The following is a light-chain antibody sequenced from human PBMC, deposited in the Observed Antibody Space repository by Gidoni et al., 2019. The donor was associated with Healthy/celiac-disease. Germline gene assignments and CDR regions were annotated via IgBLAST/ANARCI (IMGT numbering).Light chain of an antibody. CDR1: QSLLHSNGYNY. CDR3: MQALQTPT. J-gene: IGKJ1*01. Sequence: IVMTQSPLSLPVTPGEPASISCRSSQSLLHSNGYNYLDWYLQKPGQSPQLLIYLGSNRTSGVPDRCSGSGSGTDFTLKISRVEAEDVGVYYCMQALQTPTFGQGTKVEIK. CDR2: LGS. V-gene: IGKV2-28*01.